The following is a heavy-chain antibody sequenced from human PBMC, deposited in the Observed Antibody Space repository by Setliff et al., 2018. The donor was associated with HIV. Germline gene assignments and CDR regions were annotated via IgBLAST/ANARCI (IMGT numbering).Heavy chain of an antibody. V-gene: IGHV4-34*01. D-gene: IGHD2-21*01. CDR1: GGSFGGFY. Sequence: PSETLSLTCAVYGGSFGGFYWTWIRQPPGKGLEWIGEIKHGGSANYNPSLKSRVTISVDGSTNQFSLKLGSVTAADAAVYYCARLTYCGPNCQSVGIGRAAFDIWGQGTRVTVSS. CDR3: ARLTYCGPNCQSVGIGRAAFDI. CDR2: IKHGGSA. J-gene: IGHJ3*02.